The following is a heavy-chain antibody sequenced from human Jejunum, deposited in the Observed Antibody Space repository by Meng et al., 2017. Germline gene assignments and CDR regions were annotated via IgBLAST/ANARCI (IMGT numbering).Heavy chain of an antibody. CDR2: IWYDGSKK. J-gene: IGHJ4*02. D-gene: IGHD2/OR15-2a*01. CDR1: GFIFRNYG. CDR3: ARDNDGNSQFSQFDY. Sequence: GGSLRLSCAASGFIFRNYGMHWVRQAPGKGLEWVAVIWYDGSKKYYADSVKGRFTISRDYPKNTVFLQMNTLRAEDTAVYYCARDNDGNSQFSQFDYWGQGTLVT. V-gene: IGHV3-33*01.